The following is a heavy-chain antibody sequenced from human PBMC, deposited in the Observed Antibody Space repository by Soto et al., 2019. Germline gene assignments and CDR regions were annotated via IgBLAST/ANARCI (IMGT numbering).Heavy chain of an antibody. CDR2: IYFNGVT. CDR1: GXSITNDGYY. D-gene: IGHD1-7*01. Sequence: LSLTCTVSGXSITNDGYYWTWIRQHPGKGLEWIGYIYFNGVTYYNPSLTSRVTISVDRSKNQFYVNLTSVTAADTAVYYCARPAQTNLDAFDIWGQGTMVTVS. CDR3: ARPAQTNLDAFDI. V-gene: IGHV4-31*03. J-gene: IGHJ3*02.